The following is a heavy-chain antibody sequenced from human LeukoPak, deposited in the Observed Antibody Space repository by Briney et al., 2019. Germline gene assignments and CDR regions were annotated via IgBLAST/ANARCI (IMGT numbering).Heavy chain of an antibody. CDR2: ISYDGSNK. V-gene: IGHV3-30*18. Sequence: PGGSLRLSCAASGFTFSSYGMHWVRQAPGKGLEWVAVISYDGSNKYYADSVKGRFTISRDNSKNTLYLQMNSLRAEDTAVYYCAKETDYSNYNGMDVWGQGTMVTVSS. D-gene: IGHD4-11*01. CDR3: AKETDYSNYNGMDV. J-gene: IGHJ6*02. CDR1: GFTFSSYG.